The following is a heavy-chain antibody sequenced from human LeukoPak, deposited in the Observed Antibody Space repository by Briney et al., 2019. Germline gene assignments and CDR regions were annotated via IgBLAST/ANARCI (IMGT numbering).Heavy chain of an antibody. J-gene: IGHJ4*02. V-gene: IGHV3-23*01. D-gene: IGHD3-9*01. Sequence: GGSLRLSCAASGFTFSSHAMSWVRQAPGKGLEWVSAISGSGGSTYYADSVKGRFTISRGNSKNTLYLQMNSLRAEDTAVYYCAKEGIYDILTWFDYWGQGTLVTVSS. CDR2: ISGSGGST. CDR3: AKEGIYDILTWFDY. CDR1: GFTFSSHA.